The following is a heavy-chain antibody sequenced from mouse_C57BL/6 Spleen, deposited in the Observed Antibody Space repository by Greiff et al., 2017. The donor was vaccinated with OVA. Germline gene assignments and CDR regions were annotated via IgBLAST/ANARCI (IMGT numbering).Heavy chain of an antibody. CDR2: ISDGGSYT. D-gene: IGHD2-3*01. CDR1: GFTFSSYA. J-gene: IGHJ2*01. Sequence: EVKLVESGGGLVKPGGSLKLSCAASGFTFSSYALSWIRQTPEKRLEWVATISDGGSYTYYPDNVKGRITISRDDAKNNLYLQMSHLKSEDTAMYYCARGSSYDYLDYWGQGTTLTVSS. CDR3: ARGSSYDYLDY. V-gene: IGHV5-4*03.